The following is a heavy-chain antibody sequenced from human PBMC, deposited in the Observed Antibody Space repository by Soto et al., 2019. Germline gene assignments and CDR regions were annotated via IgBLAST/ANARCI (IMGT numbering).Heavy chain of an antibody. CDR2: INPSDGTT. D-gene: IGHD5-18*01. CDR3: ARGGYSYGPPGDFDY. Sequence: ASVKVSCKASGYIFRNNYMHWVRQAPGQGLEWMGIINPSDGTTNYAQEFVGRVSLTRDMSTTTVYMELSSLRSEDTAVYYCARGGYSYGPPGDFDYWGQGTLVTVSS. V-gene: IGHV1-46*01. J-gene: IGHJ4*02. CDR1: GYIFRNNY.